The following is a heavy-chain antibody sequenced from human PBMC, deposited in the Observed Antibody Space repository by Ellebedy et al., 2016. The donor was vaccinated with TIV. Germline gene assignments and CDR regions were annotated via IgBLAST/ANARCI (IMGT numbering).Heavy chain of an antibody. Sequence: PGGSLRLSCAASGFTFSSNAMTWVRQPPGKGLEWVSSIGFSGGSTYYADSVEGRFIITRDNSRHTVYLQMHSLRAEDTAIYYCAKGRDGGGNGGDDWGQGTLVTVSS. CDR3: AKGRDGGGNGGDD. CDR2: IGFSGGST. CDR1: GFTFSSNA. V-gene: IGHV3-23*01. D-gene: IGHD4-23*01. J-gene: IGHJ4*02.